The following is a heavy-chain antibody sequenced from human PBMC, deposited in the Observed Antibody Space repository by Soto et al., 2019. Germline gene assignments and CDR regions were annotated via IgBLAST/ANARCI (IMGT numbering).Heavy chain of an antibody. D-gene: IGHD6-19*01. CDR2: FDPEDGET. CDR1: GYTLTELS. V-gene: IGHV1-24*01. Sequence: ASVKVSCKXSGYTLTELSMHWVRQAPGKGLEWMGGFDPEDGETIYAQKFQGRVTITADESASTAYMELSSLRSEDTAVYYCARGECYCSGWYGVGCYYYYGMDVWGQGTTVTVSS. CDR3: ARGECYCSGWYGVGCYYYYGMDV. J-gene: IGHJ6*02.